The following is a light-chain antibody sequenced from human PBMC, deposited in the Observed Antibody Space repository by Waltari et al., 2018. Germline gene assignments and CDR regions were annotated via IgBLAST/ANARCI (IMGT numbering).Light chain of an antibody. V-gene: IGKV1-39*01. Sequence: DIQMTQSPSSLSASVGDRVTITCRASQSISSYLNWYQQKPGKAPKLLIYAASSLQSGVPSRFSGSGSGTEFTLTISSLQPDDFATYYCQQCHSYSFGQGTKVEI. CDR1: QSISSY. CDR3: QQCHSYS. CDR2: AAS. J-gene: IGKJ2*01.